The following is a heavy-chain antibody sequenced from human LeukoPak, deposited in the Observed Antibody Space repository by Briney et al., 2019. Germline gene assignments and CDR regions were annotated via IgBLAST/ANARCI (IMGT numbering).Heavy chain of an antibody. CDR1: GFTFSNYW. CDR2: IKQDGSEK. D-gene: IGHD3-22*01. CDR3: ARSETTYYYDSSVYFYYYYGMDV. Sequence: QPGGSLRLSCAASGFTFSNYWMTWVRQAPGKGLEWVANIKQDGSEKYYVDSVKGRFTISRDNAKNSLYLQMNSLRAEDTAAYYCARSETTYYYDSSVYFYYYYGMDVWGQGTTVTVSS. J-gene: IGHJ6*02. V-gene: IGHV3-7*01.